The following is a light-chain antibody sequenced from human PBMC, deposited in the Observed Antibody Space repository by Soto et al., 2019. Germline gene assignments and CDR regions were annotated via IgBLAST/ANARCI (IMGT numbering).Light chain of an antibody. J-gene: IGKJ3*01. Sequence: AIRMTQAPSSFSASTGDRVTITCRASQGISSYLAWYHKKPGKAPTLLIYAASILQSGVSFSFSGSGSGTNYTLTICCQLSDDYETLLCRPYYSFPITFGPETKGPI. CDR2: AAS. CDR1: QGISSY. V-gene: IGKV1-8*01. CDR3: RPYYSFPIT.